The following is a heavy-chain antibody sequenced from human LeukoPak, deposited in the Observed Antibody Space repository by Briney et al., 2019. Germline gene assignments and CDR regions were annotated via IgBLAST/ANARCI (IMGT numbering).Heavy chain of an antibody. D-gene: IGHD3-3*01. CDR2: INHSGST. V-gene: IGHV4-34*01. CDR1: GGSISTYY. Sequence: SETLSLTCTVSGGSISTYYWSWVRLPPGKGLEWIGEINHSGSTNYNPSLKSRVTISVDTSKNQFSLKLSSVSAADTAVYHCARGGGEWYIDYWGQGTLVTVSS. CDR3: ARGGGEWYIDY. J-gene: IGHJ4*02.